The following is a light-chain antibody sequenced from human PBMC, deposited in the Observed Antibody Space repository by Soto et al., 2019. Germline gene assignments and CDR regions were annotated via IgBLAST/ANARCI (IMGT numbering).Light chain of an antibody. Sequence: EIVMTQSPATLSVSPGERATLSCRASQSVSSNLAWYQQKPGQAPRLLIYGASTRATGIPARFSGSGSGTEFTLTISSLQSEDFAVYYCQQYNNWPLFGPGTKVXIK. CDR3: QQYNNWPL. J-gene: IGKJ3*01. CDR2: GAS. CDR1: QSVSSN. V-gene: IGKV3-15*01.